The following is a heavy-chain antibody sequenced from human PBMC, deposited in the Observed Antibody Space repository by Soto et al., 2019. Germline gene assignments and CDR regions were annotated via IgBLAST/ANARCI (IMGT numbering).Heavy chain of an antibody. V-gene: IGHV1-69*06. CDR2: IIPIFGTA. D-gene: IGHD2-2*01. CDR1: GGTFSSYA. Sequence: ASVKVSCKASGGTFSSYAISWVRQAPGQGLEWMGGIIPIFGTANYAQKFQGRVTITADKSTSTAYMELSSLRSEDTAVYYCARYLGPRYCSSTSCGVGGGRYYGMDVWGQGTTVTVSS. CDR3: ARYLGPRYCSSTSCGVGGGRYYGMDV. J-gene: IGHJ6*02.